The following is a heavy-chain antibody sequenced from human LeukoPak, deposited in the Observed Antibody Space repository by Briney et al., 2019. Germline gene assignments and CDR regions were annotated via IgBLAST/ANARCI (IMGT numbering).Heavy chain of an antibody. V-gene: IGHV1-18*01. CDR1: GFTFTGYG. D-gene: IGHD3-3*01. CDR2: ISVSNAKT. Sequence: ASAKVSCKASGFTFTGYGISWVRQAPGQGLEGLGWISVSNAKTNYAQKPQDRVTMTTDTSTATAYMELRSLRSDDTAVYYCARNRVTVYGVFIVPDTVDIWGQGTLVTVSS. CDR3: ARNRVTVYGVFIVPDTVDI. J-gene: IGHJ3*02.